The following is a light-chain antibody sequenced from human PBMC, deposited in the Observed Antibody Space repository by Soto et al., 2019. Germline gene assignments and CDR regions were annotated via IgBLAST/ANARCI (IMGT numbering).Light chain of an antibody. J-gene: IGKJ2*01. V-gene: IGKV3-20*01. CDR1: QSVSSRN. Sequence: EIVLTQSPGTLSLSPGERATLSCRASQSVSSRNLAWYRQKPGQAPSLLIYGASNRATGIPDRFSGSGSGTDFTLTISRLEPEDFAVYYCLRYADSPPAYTFGQGTKLEIK. CDR3: LRYADSPPAYT. CDR2: GAS.